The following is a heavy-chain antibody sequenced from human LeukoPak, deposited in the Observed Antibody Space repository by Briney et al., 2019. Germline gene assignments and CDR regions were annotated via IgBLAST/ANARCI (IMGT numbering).Heavy chain of an antibody. CDR2: INPNTGGT. D-gene: IGHD1-14*01. V-gene: IGHV1-2*02. CDR1: GYTFTAYY. CDR3: ARDVFAEYNTHHKFDP. J-gene: IGHJ5*02. Sequence: ASVKVSCKASGYTFTAYYMHWVRQAPGQGLEWMGWINPNTGGTDYAQRSQGRVTMTRDTSISTAYMELSSLISDDTAVYYCARDVFAEYNTHHKFDPWGQGTLVTVSS.